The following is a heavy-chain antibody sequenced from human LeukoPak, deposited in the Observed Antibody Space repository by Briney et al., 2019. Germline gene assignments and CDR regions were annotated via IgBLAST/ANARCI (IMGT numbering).Heavy chain of an antibody. CDR3: ARDSWWDGSKTFSDWFGP. V-gene: IGHV4-59*01. J-gene: IGHJ5*02. CDR2: IVYTGRT. Sequence: SEPLSLTCTVSGGSIWGYYWSWVRHPPEKGLEWIGNIVYTGRTNYNPSLKSRVTISIDTSKNQFSLRLNSVTAADTAVYYCARDSWWDGSKTFSDWFGPWGEGTLVTVSS. CDR1: GGSIWGYY. D-gene: IGHD3-10*01.